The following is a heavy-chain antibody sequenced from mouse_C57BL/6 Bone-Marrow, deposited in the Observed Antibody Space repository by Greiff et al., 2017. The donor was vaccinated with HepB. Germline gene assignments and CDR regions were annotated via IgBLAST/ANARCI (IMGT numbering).Heavy chain of an antibody. D-gene: IGHD3-1*01. CDR3: TRDRLGGFAY. Sequence: EVKVEESGEGLVKPGGSLKLSCAASGFTFSSYAMSWVRQTPEKRLEWVAYISSGGDYIYYADTVKGRFTISRDNARNTLYLQMSSLKSEDTAMYYCTRDRLGGFAYWGQGTLVTVSA. CDR1: GFTFSSYA. V-gene: IGHV5-9-1*02. J-gene: IGHJ3*01. CDR2: ISSGGDYI.